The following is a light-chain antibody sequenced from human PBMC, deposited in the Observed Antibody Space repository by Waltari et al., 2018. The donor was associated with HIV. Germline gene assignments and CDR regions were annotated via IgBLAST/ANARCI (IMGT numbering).Light chain of an antibody. J-gene: IGLJ2*01. Sequence: QSALTQPASVSGSPGQSITISCTGTSSDVGGYNYVSWYQQHPGKSPKLMIYEFSTRPSGVSNRFSGSTSCNTASLTISGRQAEDEADYYCSSYTSSSTRVFGGGTKLTVL. CDR1: SSDVGGYNY. CDR3: SSYTSSSTRV. CDR2: EFS. V-gene: IGLV2-14*01.